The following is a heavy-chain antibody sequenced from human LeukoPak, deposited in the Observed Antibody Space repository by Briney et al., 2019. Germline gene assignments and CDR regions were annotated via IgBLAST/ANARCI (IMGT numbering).Heavy chain of an antibody. V-gene: IGHV4-39*07. CDR1: GDSISSSRYS. J-gene: IGHJ3*02. CDR2: FYFSGGT. D-gene: IGHD2-2*01. Sequence: SETLSLTCTVSGDSISSSRYSWGWIRQPPGKGLEWIGNFYFSGGTFHNPSLKSRVTISVDRSKNQFSLKLTSVTAADTAVYYCASGDYCSITSCPELDAFDIWGQGTMVTVSS. CDR3: ASGDYCSITSCPELDAFDI.